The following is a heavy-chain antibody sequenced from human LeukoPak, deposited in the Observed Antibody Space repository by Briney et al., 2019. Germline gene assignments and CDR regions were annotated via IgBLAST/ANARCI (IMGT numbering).Heavy chain of an antibody. Sequence: GGSLRLSCAASGFTVSSNYMSWVRQAPGKGLEWVSVIYSGGSTYYADSVKGRFTISRDNSKNPLYLQMNSLRAEDTAVYYCARASIRHSRDTSMVSSFGGFDYWGQGTLVTVSS. CDR3: ARASIRHSRDTSMVSSFGGFDY. D-gene: IGHD5-18*01. J-gene: IGHJ4*02. V-gene: IGHV3-53*01. CDR1: GFTVSSNY. CDR2: IYSGGST.